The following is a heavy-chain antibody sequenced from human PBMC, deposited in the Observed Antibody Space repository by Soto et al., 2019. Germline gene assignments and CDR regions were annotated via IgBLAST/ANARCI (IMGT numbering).Heavy chain of an antibody. CDR1: GGSFSGYY. CDR2: INHSGST. V-gene: IGHV4-34*01. J-gene: IGHJ6*03. D-gene: IGHD5-12*01. Sequence: QVQLQQWGAGLLKPSETLSLTCAVDGGSFSGYYYNWIRQPPGEGLEWIGEINHSGSTKYNPSLKSRGTISVDTSKNPFPLKLSSVTAADTAVYLCVRNLRLRSAGDLYYYYMDVWGKGTTVTVSS. CDR3: VRNLRLRSAGDLYYYYMDV.